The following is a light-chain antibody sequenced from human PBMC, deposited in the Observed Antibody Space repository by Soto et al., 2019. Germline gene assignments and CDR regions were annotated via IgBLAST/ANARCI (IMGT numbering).Light chain of an antibody. CDR1: EAIRSA. CDR3: LLDFRYFWA. Sequence: AIQLTQSPSSLSASVGDRVTITCRASEAIRSALGWYQQKPGKVPKLLIYAASILQSSVPSRFSGSGSGTDFTLTISSLQPEDFATYYCLLDFRYFWAFGQGTKVDIK. V-gene: IGKV1-6*01. CDR2: AAS. J-gene: IGKJ1*01.